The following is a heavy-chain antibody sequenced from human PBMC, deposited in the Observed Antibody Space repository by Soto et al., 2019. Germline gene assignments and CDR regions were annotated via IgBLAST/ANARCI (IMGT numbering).Heavy chain of an antibody. V-gene: IGHV4-39*01. CDR1: GGSISSSSYY. CDR2: IYYSGST. J-gene: IGHJ4*02. CDR3: ARLGRDGYNRVDY. D-gene: IGHD5-12*01. Sequence: QLQLQASGPGLVKPSETLSLTCTVSGGSISSSSYYWGWIRQPPGKGLEWIGSIYYSGSTYYNPALKSRVTISVDTFNSRFSLKLSSVTAADTAVYYCARLGRDGYNRVDYWGQGTLVTVSS.